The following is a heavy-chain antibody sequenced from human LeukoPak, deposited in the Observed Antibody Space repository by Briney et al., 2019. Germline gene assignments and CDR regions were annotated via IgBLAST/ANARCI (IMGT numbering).Heavy chain of an antibody. Sequence: SVKVSCKASGGTFSSYAISWVRQAPGQGLEWMGGIIPIFGTANYAQKFQGRVTMTTDTSTSTAYMELMSPRPDDTAVYYCVRDSLSWGASSYFDYWGQGTLVTVSS. D-gene: IGHD1-26*01. J-gene: IGHJ4*02. V-gene: IGHV1-69*05. CDR3: VRDSLSWGASSYFDY. CDR1: GGTFSSYA. CDR2: IIPIFGTA.